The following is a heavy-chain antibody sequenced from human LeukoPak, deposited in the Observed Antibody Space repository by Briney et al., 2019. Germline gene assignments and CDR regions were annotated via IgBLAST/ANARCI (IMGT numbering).Heavy chain of an antibody. Sequence: SETLSLTCTVSGGSISSSSYYWGWIRQPPGKGLEWIGSIYYSGSTYYNPSLKGRVTISVDTSKNQFSLKLSSVTAADTAVYYCARAGYYDFWSGYYTEAGYYYYMDVWGKGTTVTVSS. CDR3: ARAGYYDFWSGYYTEAGYYYYMDV. CDR2: IYYSGST. CDR1: GGSISSSSYY. J-gene: IGHJ6*03. V-gene: IGHV4-39*07. D-gene: IGHD3-3*01.